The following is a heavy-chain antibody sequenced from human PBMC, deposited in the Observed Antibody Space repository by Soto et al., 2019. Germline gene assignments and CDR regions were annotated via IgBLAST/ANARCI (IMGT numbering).Heavy chain of an antibody. CDR3: ARGEYDSSGLSSWAPLGFDV. CDR2: INHSASS. CDR1: GGSFTDYY. J-gene: IGHJ6*02. Sequence: QVQLRQWGAGLLKPSETLVLTCAVSGGSFTDYYWGWIRQSPGKGLEWIGEINHSASSTYNPSLASRVTILVDTSKKQFSLRLTSVTAADTAMYYCARGEYDSSGLSSWAPLGFDVWGQGTTVTVSS. D-gene: IGHD3-22*01. V-gene: IGHV4-34*01.